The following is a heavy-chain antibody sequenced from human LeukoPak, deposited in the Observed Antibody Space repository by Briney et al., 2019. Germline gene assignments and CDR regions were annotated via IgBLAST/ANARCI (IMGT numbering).Heavy chain of an antibody. Sequence: SGTLSLTCTLSGGSITSSAFYWTWARQSPGTGLHWITTLYHSGTTYYNLSLKSRVTTSVDASKNQFSLKLRPVTAADSATYFCARQGGDYEISSGYYYYMDVWGKGTTVTISS. CDR2: LYHSGTT. D-gene: IGHD4-17*01. V-gene: IGHV4-39*01. J-gene: IGHJ6*03. CDR3: ARQGGDYEISSGYYYYMDV. CDR1: GGSITSSAFY.